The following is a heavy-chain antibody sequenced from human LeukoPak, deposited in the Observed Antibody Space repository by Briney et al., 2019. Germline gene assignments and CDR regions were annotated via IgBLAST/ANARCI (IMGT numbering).Heavy chain of an antibody. V-gene: IGHV4-59*01. CDR1: GGSISSYY. D-gene: IGHD1-1*01. J-gene: IGHJ4*02. CDR2: IYYSGST. Sequence: SETLSLTCTVSGGSISSYYWSWIRQPPGKGLEWIGYIYYSGSTNYNPSLKSRVTISVDTSKNQFSLKLSSVTAADTAVYYCARDFPGGYWGQGTLVTVSS. CDR3: ARDFPGGY.